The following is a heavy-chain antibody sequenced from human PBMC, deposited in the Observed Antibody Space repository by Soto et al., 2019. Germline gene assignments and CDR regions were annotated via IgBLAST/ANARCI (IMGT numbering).Heavy chain of an antibody. D-gene: IGHD3-22*01. CDR2: IYYSGST. V-gene: IGHV4-59*08. Sequence: SETLSLTCTVSGGSISSYYWSWIRQPPGKGLEWIGYIYYSGSTNYNPSLKSRVTISVDTSKNLFSLKRSSVTAADTAVYYCARHDSSGYYFDYWGQGTLVTVSS. J-gene: IGHJ4*02. CDR1: GGSISSYY. CDR3: ARHDSSGYYFDY.